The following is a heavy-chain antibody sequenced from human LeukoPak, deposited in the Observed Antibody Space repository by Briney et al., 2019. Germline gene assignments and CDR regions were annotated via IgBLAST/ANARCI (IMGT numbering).Heavy chain of an antibody. V-gene: IGHV3-30*09. Sequence: GGSLRLSCAASRFTFSSFAMHWVRQAPGKGLEWVAAISYDGNNKDYADSVKGRSAISRDNSKNTLYLQMNSLRDDDTAMYYCARDTYRRWLLQGGFFQHWGQGTLVTVSS. D-gene: IGHD2-15*01. J-gene: IGHJ1*01. CDR1: RFTFSSFA. CDR3: ARDTYRRWLLQGGFFQH. CDR2: ISYDGNNK.